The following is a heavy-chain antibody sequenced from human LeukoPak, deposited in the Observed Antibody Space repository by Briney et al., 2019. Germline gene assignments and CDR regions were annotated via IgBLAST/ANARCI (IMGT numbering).Heavy chain of an antibody. CDR2: TKPDGSAE. CDR3: ARDGGLNTNYYY. J-gene: IGHJ4*01. D-gene: IGHD1-7*01. V-gene: IGHV3-7*01. CDR1: GFTFRNYW. Sequence: PGGTLRLSCAASGFTFRNYWMGWVRQAPGKGLEWVANTKPDGSAEYYADSVRGRFTTSRDNANNFLCLQMNRLRAEDTAVYYCARDGGLNTNYYYWGHGTLVTV.